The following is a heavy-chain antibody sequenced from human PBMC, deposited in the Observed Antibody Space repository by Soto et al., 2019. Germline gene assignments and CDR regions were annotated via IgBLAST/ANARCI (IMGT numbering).Heavy chain of an antibody. J-gene: IGHJ3*02. CDR2: IVVGSGNT. CDR1: GFTFTSSA. CDR3: AAGNTGYSSSWIDAFDI. D-gene: IGHD6-13*01. V-gene: IGHV1-58*02. Sequence: SVKVSCKASGFTFTSSAMQWGGQARGQPLEWIGWIVVGSGNTNYAQKFQERVTITRDMSTSTAYMELSSLRSEDTAVYYCAAGNTGYSSSWIDAFDIWGQXTMVTVSS.